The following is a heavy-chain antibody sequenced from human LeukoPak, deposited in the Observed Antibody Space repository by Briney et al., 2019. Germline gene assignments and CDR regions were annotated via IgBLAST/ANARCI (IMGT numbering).Heavy chain of an antibody. D-gene: IGHD6-19*01. CDR3: SRDRSSGWPTTVDY. CDR2: INLSSDGT. J-gene: IGHJ4*02. CDR1: GFTSTGYF. Sequence: ASLKVSCKASGFTSTGYFIHRVPQAPGQGREYMGWINLSSDGTKVAQGFRGRVSMTSDTSIGVVYMELSRLRYDDTAVYYCSRDRSSGWPTTVDYWGQGTLVTVSS. V-gene: IGHV1-2*02.